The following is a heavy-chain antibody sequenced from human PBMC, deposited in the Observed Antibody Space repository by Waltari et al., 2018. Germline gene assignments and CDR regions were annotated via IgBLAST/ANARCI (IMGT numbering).Heavy chain of an antibody. CDR3: ERESSGWFGMDV. CDR2: ISPYNGNT. J-gene: IGHJ6*02. D-gene: IGHD6-19*01. CDR1: NYTFINYG. Sequence: QVHLVQSGGEVKKPGASVKVSCKASNYTFINYGISWVLQAPGQGLEWMGWISPYNGNTNQAQNFQGRLTMTTDTSTNTTYMELRTLISDDTAVYYCERESSGWFGMDVWGQGTTVTVSS. V-gene: IGHV1-18*04.